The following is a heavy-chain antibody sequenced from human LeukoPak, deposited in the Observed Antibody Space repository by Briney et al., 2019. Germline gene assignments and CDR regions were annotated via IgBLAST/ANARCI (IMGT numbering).Heavy chain of an antibody. J-gene: IGHJ4*02. D-gene: IGHD1-26*01. CDR3: ARAEWELLPPDY. Sequence: PGGSLRLSCAASGLPFSSYWMTWVRQAPGKGLECVANINQDGSQTYYVDSVKGRFTISRDNAKNTLYLQMNSLRAEDTAVYYCARAEWELLPPDYWGQGTLVTVSS. CDR1: GLPFSSYW. V-gene: IGHV3-7*01. CDR2: INQDGSQT.